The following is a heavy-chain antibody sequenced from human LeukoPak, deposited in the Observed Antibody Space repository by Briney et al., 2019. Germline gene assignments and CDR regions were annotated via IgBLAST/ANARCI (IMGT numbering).Heavy chain of an antibody. CDR1: RGTFSSYA. CDR3: ARDRGRYCSSTSCYTLDY. CDR2: IIPIFGTA. J-gene: IGHJ4*02. Sequence: SVKVSCKAFRGTFSSYAISWVRQAPGQGLEWMGGIIPIFGTANYAQKFQGRVTITADESTSTAYMELSSLRSEDTAVYYCARDRGRYCSSTSCYTLDYWGQGTLVTVSS. V-gene: IGHV1-69*13. D-gene: IGHD2-2*01.